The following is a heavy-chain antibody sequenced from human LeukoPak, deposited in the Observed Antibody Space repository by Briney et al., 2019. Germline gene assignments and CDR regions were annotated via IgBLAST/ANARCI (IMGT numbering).Heavy chain of an antibody. CDR3: ARVPWRLQYFDY. Sequence: PSQTLSLTCTVSGGSISSGDYYWSWIRQPPGKGLEWIGDIYYSGSTYYNPSLKSRVTISVDTSKNQFSLKLSSVTAADTAVYYCARVPWRLQYFDYWGQGALVTVSS. V-gene: IGHV4-30-4*08. CDR2: IYYSGST. J-gene: IGHJ4*02. D-gene: IGHD4-11*01. CDR1: GGSISSGDYY.